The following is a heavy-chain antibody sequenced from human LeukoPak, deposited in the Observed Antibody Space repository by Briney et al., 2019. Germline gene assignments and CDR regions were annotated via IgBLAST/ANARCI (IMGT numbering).Heavy chain of an antibody. V-gene: IGHV3-48*01. D-gene: IGHD4-11*01. CDR3: ARSFNYVGWFDP. Sequence: GGSLRLSCAASGFTFSSYAMSWVRQAPGKGLEWVSYISRSSSPIYYADSVKGRFTISRDNAKNSLYLQMNSLRAEDTAVYYCARSFNYVGWFDPWGQGTLVTVSS. CDR1: GFTFSSYA. CDR2: ISRSSSPI. J-gene: IGHJ5*02.